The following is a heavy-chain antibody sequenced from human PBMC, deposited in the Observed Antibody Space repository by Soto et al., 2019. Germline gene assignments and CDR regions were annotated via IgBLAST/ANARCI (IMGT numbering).Heavy chain of an antibody. CDR3: ARLAFPGIAAAGTGFLFDP. CDR1: GGSVSSGSYY. Sequence: SETLSLTCTVSGGSVSSGSYYWSWIRQPPGKGLEWIGYIYYSGSTNYNPSLKSRVTISVDTSKNQFSLKLSSVTAADTAVYYCARLAFPGIAAAGTGFLFDPWGQGTLVTVSS. J-gene: IGHJ5*02. D-gene: IGHD6-13*01. V-gene: IGHV4-61*01. CDR2: IYYSGST.